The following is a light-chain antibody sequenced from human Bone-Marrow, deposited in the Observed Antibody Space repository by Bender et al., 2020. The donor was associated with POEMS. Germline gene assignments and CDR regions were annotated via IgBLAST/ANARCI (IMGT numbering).Light chain of an antibody. CDR2: AVS. V-gene: IGLV2-14*03. J-gene: IGLJ1*01. CDR1: SDDIGTYDH. Sequence: QSALAQPASVSGSPGQSITISCTGTSDDIGTYDHVSWYQQHPGKAPKLIISAVSDRPSGVSNRFSASKSDNTASLTISGLQAEDEADYHCCSYVTGASFVFGTGTEVTVL. CDR3: CSYVTGASFV.